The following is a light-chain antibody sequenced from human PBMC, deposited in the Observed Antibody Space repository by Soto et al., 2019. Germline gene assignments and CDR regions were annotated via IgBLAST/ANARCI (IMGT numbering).Light chain of an antibody. J-gene: IGKJ3*01. CDR2: DAY. CDR1: QHISQY. Sequence: DIQMTQSPSSLSASVGDRVTITCQASQHISQYLNWYQQKPGKAPKLLIYDAYTMEKGVPSRFSGSGSGTDFPFTITSLQPEDIATYDCQHYADPVFSVGPGTKV. V-gene: IGKV1-33*01. CDR3: QHYADPVFS.